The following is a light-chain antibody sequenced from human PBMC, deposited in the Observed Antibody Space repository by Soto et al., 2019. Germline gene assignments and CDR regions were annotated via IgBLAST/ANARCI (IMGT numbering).Light chain of an antibody. V-gene: IGKV1-9*01. CDR2: VAS. J-gene: IGKJ4*01. CDR3: QQLNGFPLT. Sequence: DIQLTQSPSFLSASVGDRVTITCRASQGISSNLAWYQQKPGKAPNLHIYVASALQSGVPSRFSGSGSGTEFTLTINSLQPEDFATYYCQQLNGFPLTFGGGTKVEIQ. CDR1: QGISSN.